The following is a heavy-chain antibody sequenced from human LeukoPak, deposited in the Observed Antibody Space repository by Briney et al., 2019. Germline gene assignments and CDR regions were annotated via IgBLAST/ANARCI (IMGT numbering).Heavy chain of an antibody. J-gene: IGHJ4*02. CDR2: IKSKRDGGTI. D-gene: IGHD3-22*01. CDR1: GFTVSSNY. CDR3: TTAAMLSDSSGYYYNHFDY. Sequence: GGSLRLSCAASGFTVSSNYMSWVRQAPGKGLEWVGRIKSKRDGGTIDYAAPVKGRFTISRDDSKNTLYLQMNSLKTEDTAVYYCTTAAMLSDSSGYYYNHFDYWGQGTLVTVSS. V-gene: IGHV3-15*01.